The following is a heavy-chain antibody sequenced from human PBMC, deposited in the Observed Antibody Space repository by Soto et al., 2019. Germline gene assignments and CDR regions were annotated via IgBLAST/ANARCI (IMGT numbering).Heavy chain of an antibody. J-gene: IGHJ3*02. Sequence: GGSLRLSCAASGFTFSSYAMSWVRQAPGKGLEWVSAISGSGGSTYYADSVKGRFTISRDNSKNTLYLQMNSLRAEDTAVYYCAKDMLVQQWLVTDAFDIWGQGTMVTVSS. CDR1: GFTFSSYA. CDR3: AKDMLVQQWLVTDAFDI. V-gene: IGHV3-23*01. CDR2: ISGSGGST. D-gene: IGHD6-19*01.